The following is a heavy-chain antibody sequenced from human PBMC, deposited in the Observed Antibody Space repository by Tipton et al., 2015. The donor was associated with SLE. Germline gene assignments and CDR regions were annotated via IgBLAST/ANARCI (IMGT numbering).Heavy chain of an antibody. D-gene: IGHD6-13*01. CDR3: AKDRQSQQLLGKYFQH. CDR2: ISSSSSYI. CDR1: GFTFSSYS. Sequence: SLRLSCAASGFTFSSYSMNWVRQAPGKGLEWVSSISSSSSYIYYAASVKGRFTIPRDNSKNTLYLQMNSLRAEDTAVYYCAKDRQSQQLLGKYFQHWGQGTLVTVSS. J-gene: IGHJ1*01. V-gene: IGHV3-21*04.